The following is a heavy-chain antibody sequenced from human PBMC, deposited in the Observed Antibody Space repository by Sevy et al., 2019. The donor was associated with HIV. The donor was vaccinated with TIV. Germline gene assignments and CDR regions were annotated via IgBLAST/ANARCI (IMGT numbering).Heavy chain of an antibody. J-gene: IGHJ6*02. CDR2: IYYVGNS. CDR3: ARVAGGENYDYGIDV. D-gene: IGHD2-21*01. CDR1: GGSITSSGHY. Sequence: SETLSLTCTVSGGSITSSGHYWGWIRQSPGKGLEWIGAIYYVGNSYANPSLTSRVTFSADTSKNLFSLSLTSLTAADTAIHYCARVAGGENYDYGIDVWGLGTSVTVSS. V-gene: IGHV4-39*01.